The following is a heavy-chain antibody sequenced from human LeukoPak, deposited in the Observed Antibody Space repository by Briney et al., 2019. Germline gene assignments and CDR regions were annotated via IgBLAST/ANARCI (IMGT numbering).Heavy chain of an antibody. Sequence: KPSETLSLTCAVYGGSFSGYYWSWIRQPPGKGLEWIGEINHSGSTNYNPSLKSRVTISVDTSKNQFSLKLSSVTAADTAVYYCARDRYYYDSSGYYLLDYWGQGTLVTVSS. CDR1: GGSFSGYY. D-gene: IGHD3-22*01. V-gene: IGHV4-34*01. J-gene: IGHJ4*02. CDR2: INHSGST. CDR3: ARDRYYYDSSGYYLLDY.